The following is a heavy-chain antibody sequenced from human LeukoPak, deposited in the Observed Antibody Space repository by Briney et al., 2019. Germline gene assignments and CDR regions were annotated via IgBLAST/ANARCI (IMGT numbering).Heavy chain of an antibody. V-gene: IGHV1-69*01. J-gene: IGHJ4*02. CDR2: IIPIFGTA. CDR1: GGTFSSYA. D-gene: IGHD3-22*01. Sequence: SVKVSCKASGGTFSSYAISWVRQAPGQGLEWMGGIIPIFGTANYAQKFQGRVTITADESTSTAYMELSSLRSEDTAVYYCVRDWGYESGRYWQKYFDTWGQGTLATVSS. CDR3: VRDWGYESGRYWQKYFDT.